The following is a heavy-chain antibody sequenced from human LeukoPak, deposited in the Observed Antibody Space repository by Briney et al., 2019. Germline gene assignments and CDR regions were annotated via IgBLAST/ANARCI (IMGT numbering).Heavy chain of an antibody. CDR3: AKDRVVVPAARYSWFDP. Sequence: PGGSLRLSCAASGFTFSSYGMHWVRQAPGKGLEWVAFIRYDGSNKYYADSVKGRFTISRDNSKNTLYLQMNSLRAEDTAVYYCAKDRVVVPAARYSWFDPWGQGTLVTVSS. CDR2: IRYDGSNK. CDR1: GFTFSSYG. J-gene: IGHJ5*02. V-gene: IGHV3-30*02. D-gene: IGHD2-2*01.